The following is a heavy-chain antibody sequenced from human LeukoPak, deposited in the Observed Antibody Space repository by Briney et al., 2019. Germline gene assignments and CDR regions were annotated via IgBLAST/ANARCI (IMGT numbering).Heavy chain of an antibody. CDR2: INQDGSEK. D-gene: IGHD3-22*01. CDR1: GFTFTTSL. J-gene: IGHJ3*02. V-gene: IGHV3-7*01. CDR3: ARDLTDDSSGYDAFDI. Sequence: TGGSLRLSCAASGFTFTTSLMNWVRQAPGKGLEWVANINQDGSEKYYVDSVKGRFTISRDNAKNSLYLQMNSLRAEDTAVYYCARDLTDDSSGYDAFDIWGQGTMVTVSS.